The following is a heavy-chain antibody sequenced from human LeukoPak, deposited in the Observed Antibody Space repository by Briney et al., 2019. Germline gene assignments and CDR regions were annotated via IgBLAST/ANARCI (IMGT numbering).Heavy chain of an antibody. J-gene: IGHJ3*02. Sequence: SVKVSCKASGGTFSSYAISWVRQAPGQGLEWMGGISPIFGTANYAQKFQGRVTITADESTSTAYMELSSLRSEDTAVYYCARDSGYCSGGSCQAAFDIWGQGTMVTVSS. D-gene: IGHD2-15*01. CDR1: GGTFSSYA. V-gene: IGHV1-69*13. CDR3: ARDSGYCSGGSCQAAFDI. CDR2: ISPIFGTA.